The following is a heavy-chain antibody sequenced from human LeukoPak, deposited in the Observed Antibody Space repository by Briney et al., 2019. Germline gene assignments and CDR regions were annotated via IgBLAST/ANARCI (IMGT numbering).Heavy chain of an antibody. CDR3: AKPQYYYDSSGYYYDNFDY. D-gene: IGHD3-22*01. V-gene: IGHV3-48*02. CDR2: ISISSSTI. Sequence: GGSLRLSCAASGFTFSSYSMKWVRQAPGKGLEWASYISISSSTIYYADSVKGRFTISRDNAKNSLYLQMNRLRDEDTAVYYCAKPQYYYDSSGYYYDNFDYWGQGTLVTVSS. CDR1: GFTFSSYS. J-gene: IGHJ4*02.